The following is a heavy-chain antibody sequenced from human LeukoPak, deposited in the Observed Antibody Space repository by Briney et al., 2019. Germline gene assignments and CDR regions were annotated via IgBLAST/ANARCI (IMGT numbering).Heavy chain of an antibody. D-gene: IGHD1-1*01. V-gene: IGHV4-59*01. Sequence: SETLSLTCTVSGGSISTYYWTWIRQPPGKGLEWIGYIYSGSTNYNPSLNSRVTISVDTSKNQFFLKLSSVTAADTAVYYCARAKRNLSCPSDYWGQGTLVTVSS. CDR3: ARAKRNLSCPSDY. CDR1: GGSISTYY. J-gene: IGHJ4*02. CDR2: IYSGST.